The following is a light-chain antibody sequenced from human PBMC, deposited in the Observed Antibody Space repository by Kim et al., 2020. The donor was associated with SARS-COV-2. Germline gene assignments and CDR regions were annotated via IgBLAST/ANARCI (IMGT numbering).Light chain of an antibody. CDR2: EVS. Sequence: QSALTQPASVSGSPGQSITISCTGTSNDVGSYDIVSWYRQLPGRAPRLVIYEVSKRPSGISSRFSGSKSGNTASLSISGLQTEDEADYSCCSYAGSGTWVFGGGTQLTVL. CDR1: SNDVGSYDI. V-gene: IGLV2-23*02. CDR3: CSYAGSGTWV. J-gene: IGLJ2*01.